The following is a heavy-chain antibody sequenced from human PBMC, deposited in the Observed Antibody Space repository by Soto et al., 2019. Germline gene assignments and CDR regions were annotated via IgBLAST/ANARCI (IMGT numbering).Heavy chain of an antibody. CDR3: ARHFGGSWGGQPGDFDY. CDR1: GGSISSSSYY. CDR2: IYYSGST. Sequence: QLQLQESGPGLVKPSETLSLTCTVSGGSISSSSYYWGWIRQPPGKGLEWIGSIYYSGSTYYNPSLKSRVTISVDTSKNQFSLKLSSVTAADTAVYYCARHFGGSWGGQPGDFDYWGQGTLVTVSS. D-gene: IGHD3-16*01. V-gene: IGHV4-39*01. J-gene: IGHJ4*02.